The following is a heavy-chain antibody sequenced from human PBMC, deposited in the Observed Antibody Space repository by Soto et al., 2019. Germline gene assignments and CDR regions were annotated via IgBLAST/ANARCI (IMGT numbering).Heavy chain of an antibody. V-gene: IGHV4-34*01. CDR2: INHSGST. CDR3: ASALWFGELGY. Sequence: QVQLQQWGAGLLKPSETLSLTCAVYGGSFSGYYWSWIRQPPGKGLGWIGEINHSGSTNYNPSLKSRVTISVDTSKNQFSLKLSSVTAADTAVYYCASALWFGELGYWGQGTLVTVSS. J-gene: IGHJ4*02. D-gene: IGHD3-10*01. CDR1: GGSFSGYY.